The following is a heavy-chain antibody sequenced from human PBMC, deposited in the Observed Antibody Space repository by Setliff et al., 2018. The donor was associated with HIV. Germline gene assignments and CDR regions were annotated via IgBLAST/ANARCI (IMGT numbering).Heavy chain of an antibody. J-gene: IGHJ2*01. V-gene: IGHV3-23*03. CDR2: IYSGGSTT. CDR1: GFTFSSYA. CDR3: AKFPFGGDGYNLDWYFDF. D-gene: IGHD3-16*01. Sequence: HPGGSLRLPCAASGFTFSSYAMSWVRQSPGKGLEWVSVIYSGGSTTYSADSVKGRFTISRDNSKNTLYLQMNSLRAEDTAIYYCAKFPFGGDGYNLDWYFDFWGHGTLVTVSS.